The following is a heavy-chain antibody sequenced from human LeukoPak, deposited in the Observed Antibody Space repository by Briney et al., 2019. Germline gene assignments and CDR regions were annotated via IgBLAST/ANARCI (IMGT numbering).Heavy chain of an antibody. CDR3: AKDVYSSSWYYFDY. V-gene: IGHV3-23*01. CDR1: GFSFSSSA. CDR2: ISGSADVT. D-gene: IGHD6-13*01. J-gene: IGHJ4*02. Sequence: GGSLRLSCAASGFSFSSSAMSWVRQAPGKGLEWVSVISGSADVTYYADSVKGRFIISRDNSKNTLYLQMNSLRAEDTAVYYCAKDVYSSSWYYFDYWGQGTLVTVSS.